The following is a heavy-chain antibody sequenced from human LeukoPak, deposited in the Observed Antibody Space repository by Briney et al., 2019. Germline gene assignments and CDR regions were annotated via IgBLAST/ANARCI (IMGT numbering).Heavy chain of an antibody. Sequence: SQTLSLTCAVSGGSISSGYYYWSWIRQPAGKGLEWIGRIYTSEITNYNPSLKSRVTMSGDTSENQFSLKLSSVTAADTAVYYCARGYSTSSKGDFDYWGQGTLVTVSS. J-gene: IGHJ4*02. CDR1: GGSISSGYYY. CDR2: IYTSEIT. V-gene: IGHV4-61*02. D-gene: IGHD6-6*01. CDR3: ARGYSTSSKGDFDY.